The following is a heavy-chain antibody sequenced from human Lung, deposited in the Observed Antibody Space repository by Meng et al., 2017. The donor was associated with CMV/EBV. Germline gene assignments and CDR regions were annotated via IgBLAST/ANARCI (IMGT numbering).Heavy chain of an antibody. CDR2: IKADGTET. J-gene: IGHJ4*02. V-gene: IGHV3-7*01. Sequence: GGSLRLSCVASGFPFSQYWMDWARQSPGRGLEWVANIKADGTETYYGASVKGRFTISRDNAHNSVFLQMTDLRVEDTAVYFCGRNHFTDYWGQGSLVTVSS. D-gene: IGHD3-3*02. CDR3: GRNHFTDY. CDR1: GFPFSQYW.